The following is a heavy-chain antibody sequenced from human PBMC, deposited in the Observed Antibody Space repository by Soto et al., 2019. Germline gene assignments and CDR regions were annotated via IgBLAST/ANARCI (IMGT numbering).Heavy chain of an antibody. CDR3: AKANSGARRYYFDY. CDR2: ISGSGGST. V-gene: IGHV3-23*01. Sequence: GGSLRLSCAPSGFTFSSYAMSWVRQAPGKGLEWVSAISGSGGSTYYADSVKGQFTTSKDKSKNTLYLKMNSLKAEDTAVYYCAKANSGARRYYFDYWGQGTLVTVSS. D-gene: IGHD1-26*01. J-gene: IGHJ4*02. CDR1: GFTFSSYA.